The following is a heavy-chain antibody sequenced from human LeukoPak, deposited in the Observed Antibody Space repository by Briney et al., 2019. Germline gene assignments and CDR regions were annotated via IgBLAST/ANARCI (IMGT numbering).Heavy chain of an antibody. CDR2: VSLEGVR. D-gene: IGHD2-8*01. CDR1: CVSITTTHW. Sequence: SDTLSLICGVSCVSITTTHWWSSVRQFPGQGLQWIGVVSLEGVRNYNPSLTSRVTMSLDRAKNLLSLNLNSVTAADTAVYYCSRENGAFSPFGYWGQGILVTV. CDR3: SRENGAFSPFGY. V-gene: IGHV4-4*02. J-gene: IGHJ4*02.